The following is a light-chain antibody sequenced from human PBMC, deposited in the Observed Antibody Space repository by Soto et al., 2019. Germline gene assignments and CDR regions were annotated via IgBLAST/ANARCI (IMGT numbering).Light chain of an antibody. CDR2: DAS. J-gene: IGKJ1*01. CDR1: QSVSSW. CDR3: QQYEILSGT. V-gene: IGKV1-5*01. Sequence: MTQSPATLSVSPGERATLSCRASQSVSSWLAWYQQKPGKAPKLLIYDASSLESGVPSRFSGSGSGTEFTRTISSLQPADVATYYRQQYEILSGTVGRGTTG.